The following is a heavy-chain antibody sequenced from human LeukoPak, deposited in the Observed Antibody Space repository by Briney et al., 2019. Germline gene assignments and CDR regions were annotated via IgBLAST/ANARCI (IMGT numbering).Heavy chain of an antibody. CDR2: ISSSSSYI. D-gene: IGHD5-18*01. J-gene: IGHJ3*01. CDR1: GFTFSSYS. CDR3: ASETTRGYSYGSPTDAFDL. V-gene: IGHV3-21*01. Sequence: PGGSLRLSCAASGFTFSSYSMNWVRQAPGKGLEWVSSISSSSSYIYYANSVKGRFTISRDNARKSLFLQMNSLRAEDTAVYYCASETTRGYSYGSPTDAFDLWGQGTMVTVSS.